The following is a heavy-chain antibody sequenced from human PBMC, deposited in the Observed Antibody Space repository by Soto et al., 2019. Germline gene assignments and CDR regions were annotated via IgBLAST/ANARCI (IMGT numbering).Heavy chain of an antibody. CDR1: GFTFRSYA. CDR2: ISSTSTYT. J-gene: IGHJ4*02. D-gene: IGHD6-19*01. V-gene: IGHV3-21*01. Sequence: GGALRLSCAASGFTFRSYAMNWVRQTQEKGLEWVSSISSTSTYTHYADSVKGRFTISRDNANNSLFLQMNSLRAEDTAIYYCARDLALAGNYWGQGALVTVSS. CDR3: ARDLALAGNY.